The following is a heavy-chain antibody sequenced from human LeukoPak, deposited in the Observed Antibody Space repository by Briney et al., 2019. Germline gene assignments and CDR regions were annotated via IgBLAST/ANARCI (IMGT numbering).Heavy chain of an antibody. CDR2: ISYDGSNK. Sequence: PGGSLRLSCAASGFTFSSYGMYWVRQAPGKGLEWVAVISYDGSNKYYADSVKGRFTISRDNSKNTLYLQMNSLRAEDTAVYYRAKILPDTVTADYWGQGTLVTVSS. CDR1: GFTFSSYG. CDR3: AKILPDTVTADY. D-gene: IGHD4-11*01. J-gene: IGHJ4*02. V-gene: IGHV3-30*18.